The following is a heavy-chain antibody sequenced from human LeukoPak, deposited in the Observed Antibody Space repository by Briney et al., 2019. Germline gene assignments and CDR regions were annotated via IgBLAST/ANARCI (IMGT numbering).Heavy chain of an antibody. D-gene: IGHD3-10*01. CDR1: GGSFSGYY. CDR3: ARRRLGNGSGSYYYTVKGYDY. V-gene: IGHV4-34*01. J-gene: IGHJ4*02. Sequence: PPETLSLTCAVYGGSFSGYYWSWIRQPPGKGLEWIGEINHSGSTNYNPSLKSRVTISVDTSKNQFSLKLSSVTAADTAVYYCARRRLGNGSGSYYYTVKGYDYWGQGTLVTVSS. CDR2: INHSGST.